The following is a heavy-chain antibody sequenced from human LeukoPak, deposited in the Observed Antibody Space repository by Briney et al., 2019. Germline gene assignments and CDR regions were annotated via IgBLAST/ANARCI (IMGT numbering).Heavy chain of an antibody. D-gene: IGHD2-2*02. CDR1: GFTFSSYS. J-gene: IGHJ4*02. V-gene: IGHV3-21*01. Sequence: PGGSLRLSCAASGFTFSSYSMNWVRQAPGKGLEWVSSISSSSSYIYYADSVKGRFTISRGNAKNSLYLQMNSLRAEDTAVYYCARQYCSSTSCYTWDYYFDYWGQGTLVTVSS. CDR2: ISSSSSYI. CDR3: ARQYCSSTSCYTWDYYFDY.